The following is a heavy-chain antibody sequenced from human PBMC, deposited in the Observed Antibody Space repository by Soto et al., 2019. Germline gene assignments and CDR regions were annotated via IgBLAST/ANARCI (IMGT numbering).Heavy chain of an antibody. V-gene: IGHV3-30*18. D-gene: IGHD2-8*01. CDR1: GFPFDRYG. Sequence: PGGSLRLSCAASGFPFDRYGMHWVRQAPGRGLEWVAVISYDGSKTYYGNSVKGRFSISRDNSKNTLSLQMNDLRADDTATYYCAQGMYYECSTGPDSWGQGTRVTVYS. J-gene: IGHJ5*01. CDR3: AQGMYYECSTGPDS. CDR2: ISYDGSKT.